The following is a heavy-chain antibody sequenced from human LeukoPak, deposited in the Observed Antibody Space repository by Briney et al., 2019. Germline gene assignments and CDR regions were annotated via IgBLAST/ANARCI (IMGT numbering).Heavy chain of an antibody. CDR3: AREDYGDYLDY. CDR1: GFTFTSHG. V-gene: IGHV3-21*01. J-gene: IGHJ4*02. D-gene: IGHD4-17*01. CDR2: ITSTSSYI. Sequence: GGSLRLSCVASGFTFTSHGMNWVRQAPGKGLEWVSSITSTSSYIYYGDSVKGRFTTSRDNAKNSLSLHMNSLRAEDTAVYYCAREDYGDYLDYWGQGTLVTVSS.